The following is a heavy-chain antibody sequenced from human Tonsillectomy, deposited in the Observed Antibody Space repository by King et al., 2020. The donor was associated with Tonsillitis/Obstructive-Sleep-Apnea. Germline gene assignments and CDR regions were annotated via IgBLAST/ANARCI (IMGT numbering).Heavy chain of an antibody. Sequence: QLVQSGAEVKKPGSSVKVSCKASGGTFSSYAISWVRQAPGQGLEWRGGSIPIFGTANYEQKFQGRVTITADESTSTAYMELSSLRSEDTAAYYCARVRAPPGYSSGWYVLGGYYYYYMDVWGKGTTVTVSS. V-gene: IGHV1-69*01. CDR1: GGTFSSYA. CDR3: ARVRAPPGYSSGWYVLGGYYYYYMDV. J-gene: IGHJ6*03. CDR2: SIPIFGTA. D-gene: IGHD6-13*01.